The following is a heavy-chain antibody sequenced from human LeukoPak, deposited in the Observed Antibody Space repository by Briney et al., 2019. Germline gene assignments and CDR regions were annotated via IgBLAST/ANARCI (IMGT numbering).Heavy chain of an antibody. Sequence: SETLSLTCAVYGGSFSGYYWSWIRQPPGKGLEWIGEINHSGSTNYNPSLKSRVTISVDTSKNQFSLKLSSVTAADTAVYYCARTYGYVWGSYPYYFDYWGQGTLVTVSS. CDR2: INHSGST. V-gene: IGHV4-34*01. J-gene: IGHJ4*02. CDR3: ARTYGYVWGSYPYYFDY. D-gene: IGHD3-16*01. CDR1: GGSFSGYY.